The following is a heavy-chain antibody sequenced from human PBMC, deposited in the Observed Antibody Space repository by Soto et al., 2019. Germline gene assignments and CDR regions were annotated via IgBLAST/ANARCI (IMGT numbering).Heavy chain of an antibody. CDR1: GFTFNSYV. CDR2: ISSDVNVK. CDR3: AREGYSSGKAGVFDY. D-gene: IGHD6-19*01. J-gene: IGHJ4*02. V-gene: IGHV3-30*16. Sequence: GGSLRLSCAASGFTFNSYVMHWLCQAPGKGLEWVAVISSDVNVKFYADSVKGRFAISRDNSGNTLYLQMDSLRLADTAVYYCAREGYSSGKAGVFDYWGQGALVTVSS.